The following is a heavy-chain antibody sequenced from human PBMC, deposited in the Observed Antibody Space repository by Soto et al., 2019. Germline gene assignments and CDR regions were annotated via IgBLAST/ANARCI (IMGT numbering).Heavy chain of an antibody. J-gene: IGHJ4*02. CDR3: AKRRGAGGHFDY. CDR2: VSIGGST. CDR1: GFTFSSYA. V-gene: IGHV3-23*01. Sequence: GGSLRLSCAASGFTFSSYAMGWVRQGPGKGLEWVAVVSIGGSTHYADSVRGRFTISRDNSKNTLSLQMNSLTAEDTAVYFCAKRRGAGGHFDYWGQGALVT. D-gene: IGHD2-15*01.